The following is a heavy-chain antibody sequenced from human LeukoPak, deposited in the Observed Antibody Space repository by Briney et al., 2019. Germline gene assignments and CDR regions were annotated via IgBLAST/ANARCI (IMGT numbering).Heavy chain of an antibody. V-gene: IGHV1-46*01. CDR3: ARDQEAFDY. CDR1: GYSFTSNY. CDR2: IYPRDGST. Sequence: ASVKVSCKASGYSFTSNYIHWVRQAPGQGLEWMGMIYPRDGSTSYAQKFQGRVTVTRDTSTSTVHMELSGLRSEDTAVYYCARDQEAFDYWGEGTLVTVSS. J-gene: IGHJ4*02.